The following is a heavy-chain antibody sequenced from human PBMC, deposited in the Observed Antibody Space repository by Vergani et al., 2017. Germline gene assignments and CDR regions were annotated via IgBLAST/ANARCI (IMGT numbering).Heavy chain of an antibody. CDR3: ARDGQQLVPRRYYYYGMDV. V-gene: IGHV3-48*01. D-gene: IGHD6-13*01. J-gene: IGHJ6*02. Sequence: EVQLVESGGGLVQPGGSLRLSCAASGFTFSSYSMNWVRQAPGKGLEWVSYISSSRSTIYYADSVKGRFTISRDNAKNSLYLQMNSLRAEDTAVYYCARDGQQLVPRRYYYYGMDVWGQGTTVTVSS. CDR1: GFTFSSYS. CDR2: ISSSRSTI.